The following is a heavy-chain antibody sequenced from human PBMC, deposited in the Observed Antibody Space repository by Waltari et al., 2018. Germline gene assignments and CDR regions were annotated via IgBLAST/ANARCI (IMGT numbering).Heavy chain of an antibody. CDR2: IRQDGGEI. CDR3: ARVLWGWPLDS. D-gene: IGHD7-27*01. J-gene: IGHJ4*02. V-gene: IGHV3-7*01. Sequence: EVQLVESGGGLVQPGGSLRLSCAASGFTFNIHWMTWVRQAPGKGLEWVANIRQDGGEIYYVDSVKGRLTISRDNAKNSVFLQMNSLRAEDTAVYYCARVLWGWPLDSWGQGTLVTVSS. CDR1: GFTFNIHW.